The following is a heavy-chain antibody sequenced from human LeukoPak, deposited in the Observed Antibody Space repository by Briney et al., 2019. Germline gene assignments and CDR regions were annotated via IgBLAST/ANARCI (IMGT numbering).Heavy chain of an antibody. Sequence: GGSLRLSCAASGFTFSSYAMSWVRQAPGKGLGCVSAISGSRGSTYYADSVKGRFTISRDNSKNTLYLQMNSLRAEDTAVYYCAKGDYSTGGYLDYWGQGTLVTVST. CDR2: ISGSRGST. V-gene: IGHV3-23*01. CDR3: AKGDYSTGGYLDY. D-gene: IGHD4-11*01. J-gene: IGHJ4*02. CDR1: GFTFSSYA.